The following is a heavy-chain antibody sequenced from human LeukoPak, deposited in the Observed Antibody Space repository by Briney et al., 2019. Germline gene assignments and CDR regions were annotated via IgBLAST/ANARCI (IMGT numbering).Heavy chain of an antibody. J-gene: IGHJ2*01. CDR3: ATLAVAGTNWYFDL. Sequence: PSETLSLTCTVSGGSISSYYWSWIRQPPGKGLEWIGYIYYSGSTNYNPSLKSRVTISVDTSKNQFSLKLSSVTAADTAVYYCATLAVAGTNWYFDLWGRGTLVTVSS. CDR2: IYYSGST. CDR1: GGSISSYY. V-gene: IGHV4-59*01. D-gene: IGHD6-19*01.